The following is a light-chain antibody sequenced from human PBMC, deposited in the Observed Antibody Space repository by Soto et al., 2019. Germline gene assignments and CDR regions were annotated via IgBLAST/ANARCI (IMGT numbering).Light chain of an antibody. J-gene: IGKJ1*01. CDR2: GAS. V-gene: IGKV3-20*01. CDR3: QQYGSSPQT. Sequence: EIVLTQSPGTLSLSPGERATLSCRASQSLSSTYLAWYQQKPGQAPRLLIYGASNRATGIPDRFSGSGSGTHLTLTINRLEPEDFAVYYCQQYGSSPQTFGQGTKLEIK. CDR1: QSLSSTY.